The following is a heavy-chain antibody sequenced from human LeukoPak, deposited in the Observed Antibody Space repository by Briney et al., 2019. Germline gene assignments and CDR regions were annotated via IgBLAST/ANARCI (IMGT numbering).Heavy chain of an antibody. CDR1: GYSFTSYW. V-gene: IGHV5-51*01. Sequence: GESLKISCKGSGYSFTSYWIGWVRQMPGKGLEWMGIIYPGDSDTRYSPSFQGQVTISADKSISTAYLQWSSLKASDTAMYYCARHFQPSKPPYGSGSLPSGHYYMDVWGKGTTVTISS. J-gene: IGHJ6*03. D-gene: IGHD3-10*01. CDR2: IYPGDSDT. CDR3: ARHFQPSKPPYGSGSLPSGHYYMDV.